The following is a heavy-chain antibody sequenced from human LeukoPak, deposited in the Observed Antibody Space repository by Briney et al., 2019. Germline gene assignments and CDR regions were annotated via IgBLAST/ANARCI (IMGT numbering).Heavy chain of an antibody. CDR2: ISTSSSYI. V-gene: IGHV3-21*01. D-gene: IGHD2-15*01. CDR1: GFTFSRYS. CDR3: ARGADGVSSNSRGWFDP. Sequence: GGSLRLSCTVSGFTFSRYSMNWVRQAPGKGLEWVSSISTSSSYIYYADSVKGRFTISRDNARNSLYLQMNTLRAEDTAVYSCARGADGVSSNSRGWFDPWGQGTLVTVSS. J-gene: IGHJ5*02.